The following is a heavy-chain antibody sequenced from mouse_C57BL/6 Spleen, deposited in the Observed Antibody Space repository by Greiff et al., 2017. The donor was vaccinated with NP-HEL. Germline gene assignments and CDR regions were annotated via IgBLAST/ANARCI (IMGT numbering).Heavy chain of an antibody. CDR3: ARGDYYGSSPFDY. V-gene: IGHV1-7*01. J-gene: IGHJ2*01. CDR1: GYTFTSYW. CDR2: INPSSGYT. D-gene: IGHD1-1*01. Sequence: VQLQQSGAELAKPGASVKLSCKASGYTFTSYWMHWVKQRPGQGLEWIGYINPSSGYTKYNQKFKDKATLTADKSASTADMQLSSLTYEDSAVYDCARGDYYGSSPFDYWGQGTTLTVSS.